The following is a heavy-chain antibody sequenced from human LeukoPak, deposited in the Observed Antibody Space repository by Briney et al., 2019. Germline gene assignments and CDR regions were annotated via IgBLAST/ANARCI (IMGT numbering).Heavy chain of an antibody. Sequence: SVKVSCKASGYTFTYRYLHWVRQAPGQALEWMGWITPFNGNTNYAQKFQDRVTITRDRSMSTAYMELSSLRSEDTAMYYCAHSIAVAGSFDYWGQGTLVTVSS. D-gene: IGHD6-19*01. CDR3: AHSIAVAGSFDY. CDR2: ITPFNGNT. V-gene: IGHV1-45*02. CDR1: GYTFTYRY. J-gene: IGHJ4*02.